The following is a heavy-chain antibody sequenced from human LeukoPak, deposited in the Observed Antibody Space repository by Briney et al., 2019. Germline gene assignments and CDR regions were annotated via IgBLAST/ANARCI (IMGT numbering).Heavy chain of an antibody. D-gene: IGHD3-3*01. V-gene: IGHV3-7*01. J-gene: IGHJ4*02. CDR3: AREGETITIFGVVIEYYFDY. CDR1: GFTFSSYW. CDR2: IKQDGSEK. Sequence: GGSLRLSCAASGFTFSSYWMSWVCHAPGKGLESVVDIKQDGSEKYYVDSVKGRFTISRDNAKNSLYLQMNSLRAEDTAVYYCAREGETITIFGVVIEYYFDYWGQGTLVTVSS.